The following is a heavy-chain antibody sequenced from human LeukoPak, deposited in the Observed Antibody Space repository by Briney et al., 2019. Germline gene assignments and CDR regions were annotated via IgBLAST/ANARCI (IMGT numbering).Heavy chain of an antibody. V-gene: IGHV4-59*01. CDR1: GGSFSGYY. J-gene: IGHJ4*02. Sequence: PSETLSLTCTVYGGSFSGYYWTWIRQPPGKGLEWIGFISYSGSTNYNPSLKSRVTISVDTSKNQFSLKLSSVTAADTAVYYCARDRAHFAYWGLGTLVTVSS. CDR3: ARDRAHFAY. CDR2: ISYSGST.